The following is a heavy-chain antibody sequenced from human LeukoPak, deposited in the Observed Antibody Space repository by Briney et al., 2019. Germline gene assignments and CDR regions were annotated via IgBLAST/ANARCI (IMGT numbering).Heavy chain of an antibody. CDR1: GGTFSSYA. V-gene: IGHV1-69*04. D-gene: IGHD2-15*01. CDR3: ARERGWWFDP. CDR2: IIPILGIA. Sequence: SAKVSCKASGGTFSSYAISWVRQAPGQGLEWMGRIIPILGIANYAQEFQGRVTITADKSTSTAYMELSSLRSEDTAVYYCARERGWWFDPWGQGTLVTVSS. J-gene: IGHJ5*02.